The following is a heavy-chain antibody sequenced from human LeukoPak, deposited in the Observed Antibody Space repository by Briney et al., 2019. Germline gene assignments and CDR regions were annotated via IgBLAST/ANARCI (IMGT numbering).Heavy chain of an antibody. J-gene: IGHJ4*02. D-gene: IGHD3-3*01. Sequence: NSGGSLRLSCAASGFTFSSYSMNWVRQAPGKALEWVSSISSSSSYIYYADSVKGRFTISRDNAKISLYLQMNSLRAEDTAVYYCARDSIITIFGVVIRLDYWGQGTLVTVSS. CDR2: ISSSSSYI. CDR3: ARDSIITIFGVVIRLDY. V-gene: IGHV3-21*01. CDR1: GFTFSSYS.